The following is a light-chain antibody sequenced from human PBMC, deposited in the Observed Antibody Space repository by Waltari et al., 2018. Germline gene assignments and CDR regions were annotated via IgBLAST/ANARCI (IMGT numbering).Light chain of an antibody. CDR1: QSLLHRNGNNY. CDR3: MQSLQTLWT. V-gene: IGKV2-28*01. J-gene: IGKJ1*01. Sequence: DIVVTQSPLSMPVTPGEPASISCRSSQSLLHRNGNNYLDWYLQKPGHSPQPLIYLGSNRAYGVPDRFSGSASGTHFILKISRVDAEDVRVYYCMQSLQTLWTFGPGTKVEIK. CDR2: LGS.